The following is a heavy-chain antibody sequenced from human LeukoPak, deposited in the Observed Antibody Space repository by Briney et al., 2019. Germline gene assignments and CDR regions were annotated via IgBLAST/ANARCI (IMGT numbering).Heavy chain of an antibody. J-gene: IGHJ4*02. CDR2: ISYDGSNK. D-gene: IGHD2-15*01. CDR1: GFTFSSYG. Sequence: GGSLRLSCAASGFTFSSYGMHWVRQAPGKGLEWVAVISYDGSNKYYADSVKGRFTISRDNSKNTLYLQMNSLRAEDTAVYYCAKDRRIVVVVGSSLDYWGQGTLVTVSS. CDR3: AKDRRIVVVVGSSLDY. V-gene: IGHV3-30*18.